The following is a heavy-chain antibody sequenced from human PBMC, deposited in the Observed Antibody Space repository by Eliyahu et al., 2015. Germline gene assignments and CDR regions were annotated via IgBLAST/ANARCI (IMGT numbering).Heavy chain of an antibody. CDR2: IRGSGGST. CDR3: AKDFLRREAYFQH. V-gene: IGHV3-23*01. J-gene: IGHJ1*01. CDR1: GFTFSSYA. D-gene: IGHD1-26*01. Sequence: EVQLLESGGGLVQPGGSLRLSCAASGFTFSSYAMSWVRQAPEKGLEWVSAIRGSGGSTYYADSVKGRFTISRDNSKNTLYLQMNSLRAEDTAVYYCAKDFLRREAYFQHWGQGTLVTVSS.